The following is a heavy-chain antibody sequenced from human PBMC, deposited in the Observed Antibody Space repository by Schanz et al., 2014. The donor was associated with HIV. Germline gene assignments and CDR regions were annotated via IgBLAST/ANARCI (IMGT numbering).Heavy chain of an antibody. CDR3: ARSRYGDHPYYFDL. Sequence: VQLVQSGAEVKKPGASVKVSCKASGYTFTGYYMHWVRQAPGQGLEWMGGIIPIFATPNYAQKFQGRVTINADQSTTTVYMYLSSLRSDDTAVYYCARSRYGDHPYYFDLWGQGTPVAVS. V-gene: IGHV1-69*01. CDR1: GYTFTGYY. J-gene: IGHJ4*02. CDR2: IIPIFATP. D-gene: IGHD2-21*02.